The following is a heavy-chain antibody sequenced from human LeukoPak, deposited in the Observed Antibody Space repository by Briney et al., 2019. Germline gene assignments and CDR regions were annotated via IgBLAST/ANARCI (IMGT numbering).Heavy chain of an antibody. J-gene: IGHJ4*02. CDR3: ASLPATMVRGVPFHY. V-gene: IGHV4-39*01. CDR2: IYYSGNT. D-gene: IGHD3-10*01. CDR1: GGSISSSSYY. Sequence: SSETLSLTCTVSGGSISSSSYYWGWMRQPPGKGLEWIGSIYYSGNTYYTPSLKSRVTISVSTSKNQFSLKLSSVTAADTAVYYCASLPATMVRGVPFHYWGQGTLVTVSS.